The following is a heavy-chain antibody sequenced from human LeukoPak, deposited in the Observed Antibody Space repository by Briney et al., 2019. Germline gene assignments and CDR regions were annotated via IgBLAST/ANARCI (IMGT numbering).Heavy chain of an antibody. CDR2: ISGSGGST. D-gene: IGHD3-3*01. Sequence: PGGSLRLSCAASGFTFSSYAMSWVRQAPGKGLEWVSAISGSGGSTHYADSVKGRFTISRDNSKNTLYLQMNSLRAEDTAVYYCAKPLDYDFWSRYYIWDYWGQGTLVTVSS. CDR1: GFTFSSYA. J-gene: IGHJ4*02. V-gene: IGHV3-23*01. CDR3: AKPLDYDFWSRYYIWDY.